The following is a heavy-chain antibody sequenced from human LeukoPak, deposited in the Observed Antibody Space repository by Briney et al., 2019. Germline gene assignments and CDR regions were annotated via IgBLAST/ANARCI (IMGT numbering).Heavy chain of an antibody. CDR3: AKTGATYFYH. V-gene: IGHV3-21*01. CDR1: GFTFSSYS. CDR2: ISNSSCYI. D-gene: IGHD1-26*01. J-gene: IGHJ4*02. Sequence: GGSLRLSCAASGFTFSSYSMNWVRQAPGKGLEWVSSISNSSCYIYYADSVKGRFTIPRNNCKNSMDLQKNSLRAEDTAGYYFAKTGATYFYHWGQGTLVTVSS.